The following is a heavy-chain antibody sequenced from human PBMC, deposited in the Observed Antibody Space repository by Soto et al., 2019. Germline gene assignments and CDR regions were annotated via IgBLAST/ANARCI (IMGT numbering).Heavy chain of an antibody. CDR2: ISYDGSNK. CDR1: GFTFSSYG. V-gene: IGHV3-30*18. Sequence: GGSLRLSCAASGFTFSSYGMHWVRQAPGKGLEWVAVISYDGSNKYYADSVKGRFTISRDNSKNTLYLQMNSLRAEDTAVYYCAKDGGIAVADHDAFDIWGQATMVTVSS. CDR3: AKDGGIAVADHDAFDI. D-gene: IGHD6-19*01. J-gene: IGHJ3*02.